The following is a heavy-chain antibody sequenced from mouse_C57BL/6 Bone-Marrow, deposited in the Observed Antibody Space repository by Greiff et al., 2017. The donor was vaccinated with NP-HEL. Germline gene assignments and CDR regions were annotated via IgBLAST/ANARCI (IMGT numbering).Heavy chain of an antibody. Sequence: EVQLQQSGPELVKPGASVKISCKASGYTFTDYYMNWVKQSHGKSLEWIGDINPNNGGTSYNQKFKGKATLTVDKSSSTAYMELRSLTSEDSAVYYCARSPYYYGSSLVFDVWGTGTTVTVSS. CDR2: INPNNGGT. CDR1: GYTFTDYY. V-gene: IGHV1-26*01. J-gene: IGHJ1*03. D-gene: IGHD1-1*01. CDR3: ARSPYYYGSSLVFDV.